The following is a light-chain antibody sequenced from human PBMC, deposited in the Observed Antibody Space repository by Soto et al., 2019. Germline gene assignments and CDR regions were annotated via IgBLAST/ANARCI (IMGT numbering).Light chain of an antibody. CDR1: SSDVGAYNL. CDR3: CSYAGSSTAV. Sequence: QSALTQPASVSGSPGQSITICCTGTSSDVGAYNLVSWYQQHPGKAPKLMIYEVTKRPSGVSNRFSGSRSGNTASLTVSGLHAEDEADYYCCSYAGSSTAVFGAGTKLTVL. CDR2: EVT. V-gene: IGLV2-23*02. J-gene: IGLJ2*01.